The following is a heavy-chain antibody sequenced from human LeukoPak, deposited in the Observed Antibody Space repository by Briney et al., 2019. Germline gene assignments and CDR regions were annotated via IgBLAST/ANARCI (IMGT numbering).Heavy chain of an antibody. CDR1: GGSISNYY. V-gene: IGHV4-59*01. CDR3: ARLSGGYSLFNGLDV. CDR2: TYYSGST. D-gene: IGHD5-18*01. Sequence: SETLSLTCTVSGGSISNYYWSWIRQAPGKGLEWISYTYYSGSTNYNPSLKSRVTISVDTSKNQFSLKLSSVTAADTAVFYCARLSGGYSLFNGLDVWGKGTTVTVSS. J-gene: IGHJ6*04.